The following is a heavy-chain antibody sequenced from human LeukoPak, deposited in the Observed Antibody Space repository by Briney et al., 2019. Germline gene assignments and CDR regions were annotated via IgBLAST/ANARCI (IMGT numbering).Heavy chain of an antibody. V-gene: IGHV3-33*06. CDR3: AKEGDLTGTIDY. D-gene: IGHD1-7*01. Sequence: PGRSLRLSCAASGFTFSNYGMHWVRQAPGKGLEWVAVIWYDGSNKYYADSVKGRFTISRDNSKNTLYLQMNSLRAKDTAVYYCAKEGDLTGTIDYWGQGTLVTDSS. CDR1: GFTFSNYG. J-gene: IGHJ4*02. CDR2: IWYDGSNK.